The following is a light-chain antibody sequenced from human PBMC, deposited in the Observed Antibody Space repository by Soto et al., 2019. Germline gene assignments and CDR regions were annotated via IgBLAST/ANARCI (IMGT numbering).Light chain of an antibody. CDR3: SSYTSSSPCV. CDR1: SSDVGTYNY. Sequence: QSALTQPASVSGSPGQSITISCTGTSSDVGTYNYVSWYQHHPGKAPKLMIFAVSNRPSGVSNRFSGSKSGNTASLTISGLQVEDEADYYCSSYTSSSPCVFGTGTKLTVL. V-gene: IGLV2-14*01. CDR2: AVS. J-gene: IGLJ1*01.